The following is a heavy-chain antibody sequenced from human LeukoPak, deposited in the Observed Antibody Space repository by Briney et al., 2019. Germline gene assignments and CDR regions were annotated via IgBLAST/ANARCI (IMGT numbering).Heavy chain of an antibody. V-gene: IGHV3-30-3*01. CDR2: ISYDGSSK. D-gene: IGHD4-17*01. CDR1: GCSFTRHV. CDR3: VREHQDGDHANYYRMDV. Sequence: GGSLRHSSPCCGCSFTRHVVHRIRQAPGKGLEWVAVISYDGSSKFYADSVKGRFTISRDNSKNTLYLQMNSLRAEDTAVYYCVREHQDGDHANYYRMDVWGQGTMVTVSS. J-gene: IGHJ6*02.